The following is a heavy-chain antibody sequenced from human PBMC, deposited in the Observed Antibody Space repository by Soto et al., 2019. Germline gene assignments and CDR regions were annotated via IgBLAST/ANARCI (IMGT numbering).Heavy chain of an antibody. J-gene: IGHJ3*02. V-gene: IGHV4-59*01. CDR1: GGSISSYY. D-gene: IGHD3-10*01. Sequence: SETLSLTCTVSGGSISSYYWSWIRQPPGKGLEWIGYIYYSGNTYYNPSLKSRVTISVDTSKNQFSLKLSSVTAADTAVYYCARVWGGAFDIWGQGTMVTVSS. CDR2: IYYSGNT. CDR3: ARVWGGAFDI.